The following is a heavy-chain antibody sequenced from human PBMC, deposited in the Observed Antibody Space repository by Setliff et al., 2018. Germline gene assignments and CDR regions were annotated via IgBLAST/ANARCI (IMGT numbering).Heavy chain of an antibody. CDR1: GGSISSNNYY. CDR2: IYYSGST. J-gene: IGHJ4*02. Sequence: SETLSLTCTVSGGSISSNNYYGGWIRQPPGKGLEWIGSIYYSGSTYYNPSLKSRVTISVDTSKNQFSLKLSSVTGADTAVYCCARRQYYDSSGYYYEPPLPFDYWGQGTPVTVS. CDR3: ARRQYYDSSGYYYEPPLPFDY. D-gene: IGHD3-22*01. V-gene: IGHV4-39*01.